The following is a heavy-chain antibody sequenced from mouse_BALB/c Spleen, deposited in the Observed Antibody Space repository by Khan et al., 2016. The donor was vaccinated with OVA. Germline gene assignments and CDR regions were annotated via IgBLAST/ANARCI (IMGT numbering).Heavy chain of an antibody. D-gene: IGHD2-14*01. CDR3: ARSTYRYAFAY. CDR2: MIYTGYT. Sequence: EVKLLESGPSLVKPSQTLSLTCSVTGDSITSGYWSWIRKFPGNKLEYMGYMIYTGYTDYNPSLKSRLAITRHKSKNQYYLQLNSVPTEDTATYYCARSTYRYAFAYGGQGTLVTVSA. CDR1: GDSITSGY. J-gene: IGHJ3*01. V-gene: IGHV3-8*02.